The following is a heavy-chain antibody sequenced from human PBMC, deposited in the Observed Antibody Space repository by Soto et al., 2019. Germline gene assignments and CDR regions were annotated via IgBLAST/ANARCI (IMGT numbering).Heavy chain of an antibody. D-gene: IGHD2-2*01. J-gene: IGHJ4*02. CDR3: ARGVTVPAAIDCFHY. V-gene: IGHV4-59*01. Sequence: SEAVSRTSTVPGGSIIIKYTSWNRQPPGKGLEWIGYIYYRGSNSYNPSLKSRVTRSVDTSKNQFSLKVSSVTAADTAVYYCARGVTVPAAIDCFHYWGQGTLVTVSS. CDR1: GGSIIIKY. CDR2: IYYRGSN.